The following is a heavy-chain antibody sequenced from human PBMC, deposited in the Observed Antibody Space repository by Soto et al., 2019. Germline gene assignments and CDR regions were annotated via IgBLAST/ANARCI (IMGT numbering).Heavy chain of an antibody. CDR2: INAYNGNT. Sequence: QVQLVQSGAEVKKPGASVKVSCKASGYTFNSYGISWVRQAPGQGLEWMGWINAYNGNTKYAQKVQGRVIMTTDTSTSTAYMELRSLISDDTAVYYCARDPALGGPFDYWGQGTLVTVSS. V-gene: IGHV1-18*01. CDR1: GYTFNSYG. CDR3: ARDPALGGPFDY. D-gene: IGHD3-16*01. J-gene: IGHJ4*02.